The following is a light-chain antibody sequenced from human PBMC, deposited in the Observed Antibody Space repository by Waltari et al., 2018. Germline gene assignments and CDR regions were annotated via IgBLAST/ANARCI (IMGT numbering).Light chain of an antibody. CDR3: QQYNSYSLLT. CDR1: QSISNW. CDR2: KAS. Sequence: DIQMTQSPSTLSASVGDRVTITCRASQSISNWLAWYQQKPGKAPKLLVYKASTLESWVPSRFSGSGSGTEFTLTISSLQPDAFATYYCQQYNSYSLLTFGGGTKVEIK. J-gene: IGKJ4*01. V-gene: IGKV1-5*03.